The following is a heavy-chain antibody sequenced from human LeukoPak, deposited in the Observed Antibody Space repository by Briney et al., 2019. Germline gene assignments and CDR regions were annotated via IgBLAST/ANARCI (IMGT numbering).Heavy chain of an antibody. V-gene: IGHV3-43*02. CDR2: ISGDGSVT. CDR3: ATGSQPGTTFDY. CDR1: GFTFNDYP. J-gene: IGHJ4*02. Sequence: SGGSLRLSCAASGFTFNDYPMHWVRQAPGKGLEGVSLISGDGSVTYYADSVKGRFTISRDNSKNSLYLQMNSLRLEDTALYYCATGSQPGTTFDYWGQGTLVTASS. D-gene: IGHD1-14*01.